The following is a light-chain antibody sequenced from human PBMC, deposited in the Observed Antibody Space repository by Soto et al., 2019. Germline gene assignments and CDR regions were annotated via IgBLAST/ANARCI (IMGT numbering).Light chain of an antibody. CDR1: SSDVGGYNY. V-gene: IGLV2-11*01. J-gene: IGLJ1*01. CDR2: DVS. CDR3: FSHRSGDSHV. Sequence: QSALTQPRSVSGSPGQSVTISCTGTSSDVGGYNYVSWYQQHPGKAPKLMIYDVSKRPSGVPDRFSGSKSGNTASLTISGLQAEDEADYYCFSHRSGDSHVFGTGTKVTVL.